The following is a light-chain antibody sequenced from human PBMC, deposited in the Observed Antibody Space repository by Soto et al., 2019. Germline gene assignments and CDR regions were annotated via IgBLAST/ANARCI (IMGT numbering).Light chain of an antibody. CDR1: QSISNL. V-gene: IGKV1-5*03. CDR2: KAT. J-gene: IGKJ1*01. CDR3: QCYHTVSRT. Sequence: DIQMTQSPSTLSASVGDRVTITCRAGQSISNLLAWYQQKSGRAPKLLIYKATILQSGVPSTCSGSGSGTEFTLTISNLQPDDFATYYCQCYHTVSRTFGQGTKVEVK.